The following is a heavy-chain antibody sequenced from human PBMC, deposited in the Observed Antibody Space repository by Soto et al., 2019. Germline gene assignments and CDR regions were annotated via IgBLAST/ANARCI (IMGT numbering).Heavy chain of an antibody. CDR2: INLDGSST. J-gene: IGHJ6*02. V-gene: IGHV3-74*01. CDR1: GFTFSSFW. Sequence: GGSLRLSCVASGFTFSSFWMHCVRQAPGKGLVWVSRINLDGSSTDYADSVKGRFTISRDNSKNTLYLQMNSLRAEDTAVYYCARGLYSSSWYVADTYYYYGMDVWDQGTTVTVSS. D-gene: IGHD6-13*01. CDR3: ARGLYSSSWYVADTYYYYGMDV.